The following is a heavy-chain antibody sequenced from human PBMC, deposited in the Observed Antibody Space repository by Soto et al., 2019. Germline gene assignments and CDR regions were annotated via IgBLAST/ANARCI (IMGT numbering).Heavy chain of an antibody. J-gene: IGHJ4*02. CDR2: TYTDGGA. V-gene: IGHV3-53*01. CDR1: GCTVSMKL. CDR3: ASLGFFHGETCPFDY. Sequence: PEGSLKLYCVDSGCTVSMKLLSWVRHAPGKGLECVSVTYTDGGAFYADSVKGRFTISRDNSKNTVYLQIYSLRADDSAVYYCASLGFFHGETCPFDYWVRASLVT. D-gene: IGHD3-3*01.